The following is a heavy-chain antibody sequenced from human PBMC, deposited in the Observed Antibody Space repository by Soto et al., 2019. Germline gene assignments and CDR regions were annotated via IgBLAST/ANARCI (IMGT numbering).Heavy chain of an antibody. CDR1: GYSFTSYW. D-gene: IGHD6-6*01. V-gene: IGHV5-51*01. Sequence: PGESLKISCKGSGYSFTSYWIGWVRQMPGKGLEWMGIIYPGDSDTRYSPSFQGQVTISADKSISTTYLQWSSLKASDTAMYYCERHSKSSSLPHYYYDGRDVWGKGNTVTVSP. CDR2: IYPGDSDT. CDR3: ERHSKSSSLPHYYYDGRDV. J-gene: IGHJ6*04.